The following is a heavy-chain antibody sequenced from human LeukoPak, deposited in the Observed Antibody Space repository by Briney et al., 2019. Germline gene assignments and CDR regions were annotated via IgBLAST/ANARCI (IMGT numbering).Heavy chain of an antibody. CDR3: ARVYYYGYGMDV. D-gene: IGHD3-10*01. CDR2: IYYGGST. Sequence: SETLSLTCTVSGGSISSYYWSWIRQPPGKGLEWIGYIYYGGSTNYNPSLKSRVTISVDTSKNQFSLKLSSVTAADTAVYYCARVYYYGYGMDVWGQGTTVTVSS. CDR1: GGSISSYY. J-gene: IGHJ6*02. V-gene: IGHV4-59*01.